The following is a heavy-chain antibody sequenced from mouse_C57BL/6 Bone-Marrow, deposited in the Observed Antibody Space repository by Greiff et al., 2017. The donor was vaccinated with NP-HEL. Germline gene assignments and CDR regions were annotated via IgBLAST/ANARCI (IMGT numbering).Heavy chain of an antibody. Sequence: EVNVVESGGGLVQSGRSLRLSCATSGFTFSDFYMEWVRQAPGKGLEWIAASRNKANDYTTEYSASVKGRFIVSRDTSQSILYLQMNALRAEDTAIYYCARDAIYDGYLYAMDYWGQGTSVTVSS. D-gene: IGHD2-3*01. CDR1: GFTFSDFY. V-gene: IGHV7-1*01. CDR3: ARDAIYDGYLYAMDY. J-gene: IGHJ4*01. CDR2: SRNKANDYTT.